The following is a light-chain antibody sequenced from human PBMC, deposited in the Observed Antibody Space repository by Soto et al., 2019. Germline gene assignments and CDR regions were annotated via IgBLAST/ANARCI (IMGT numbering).Light chain of an antibody. Sequence: DIQMTQSPSSLSASVGDRVTITCRASQSISSYLNWYQQKPGKAPKLLMYAASSLQSGAPSRFSGSGSGTDFILTISSLQPEDFATYYCQQSYSTPITFGQGTRLEIK. CDR1: QSISSY. J-gene: IGKJ5*01. CDR2: AAS. V-gene: IGKV1-39*01. CDR3: QQSYSTPIT.